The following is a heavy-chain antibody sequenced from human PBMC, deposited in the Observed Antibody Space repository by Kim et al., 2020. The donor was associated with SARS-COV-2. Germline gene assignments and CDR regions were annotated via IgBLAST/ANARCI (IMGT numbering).Heavy chain of an antibody. Sequence: YADSVKGRFTISRDNSKSTVFLKMNSLRTEDTAVYYCARGDGPGSYLIDYWGQGSLVTVSS. J-gene: IGHJ4*02. CDR3: ARGDGPGSYLIDY. V-gene: IGHV3-30*03. D-gene: IGHD3-10*01.